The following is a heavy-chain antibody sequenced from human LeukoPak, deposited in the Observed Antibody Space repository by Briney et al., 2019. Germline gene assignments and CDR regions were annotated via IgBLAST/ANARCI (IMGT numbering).Heavy chain of an antibody. D-gene: IGHD2-21*02. V-gene: IGHV1-18*01. J-gene: IGHJ4*02. Sequence: ASVKVSCKASGYTFTSYGISWVRQAPGQGLEWMGWISAYNGNTNYAQKLQGRVTMATDTSTSTAYMELRSLRSDDTAVYYCARPNDLGMVTAILAYWGQGTLVTVSS. CDR2: ISAYNGNT. CDR1: GYTFTSYG. CDR3: ARPNDLGMVTAILAY.